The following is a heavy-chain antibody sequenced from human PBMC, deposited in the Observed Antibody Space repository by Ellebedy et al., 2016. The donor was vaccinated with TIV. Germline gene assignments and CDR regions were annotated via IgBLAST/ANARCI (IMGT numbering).Heavy chain of an antibody. CDR1: GFTFSSYW. J-gene: IGHJ4*02. V-gene: IGHV3-7*01. D-gene: IGHD1-26*01. Sequence: GGSLRLSXAASGFTFSSYWMSWVRQAPGKGLEWVANINQYGSEIYYVDSVKGRFTISRDNAKNTLYLQMNSLRAEDTAVYYCARDPGELLPGLADYWGQGTLVTVSS. CDR2: INQYGSEI. CDR3: ARDPGELLPGLADY.